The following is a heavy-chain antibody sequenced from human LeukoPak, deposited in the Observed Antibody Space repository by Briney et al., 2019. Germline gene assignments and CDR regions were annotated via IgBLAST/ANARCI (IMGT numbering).Heavy chain of an antibody. D-gene: IGHD6-13*01. CDR2: IGTAGDT. CDR1: GFTFSNYD. Sequence: GGSLRLSCAASGFTFSNYDMHWVRQAAGKGLEWVSGIGTAGDTYYPASVKGRFTISRENAKNSLYLQMNSLSAGDTAVYYCARFSTAAVDADYWGQGTLVTVSS. V-gene: IGHV3-13*01. CDR3: ARFSTAAVDADY. J-gene: IGHJ4*02.